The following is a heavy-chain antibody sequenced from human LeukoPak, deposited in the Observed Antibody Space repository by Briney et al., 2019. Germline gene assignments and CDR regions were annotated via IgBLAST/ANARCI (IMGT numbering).Heavy chain of an antibody. D-gene: IGHD3-22*01. V-gene: IGHV1-18*01. J-gene: IGHJ4*02. Sequence: ASVKVSCKASGGTFSSYAISWVRQAPGQGLEWMGWISAYNGNTNYAQKLQGRVTMTTDTSTSTAYMELRSLRSDDTAVYYCARDPIDSVGAPYDSSGLDYWGQGTLVTVSS. CDR3: ARDPIDSVGAPYDSSGLDY. CDR2: ISAYNGNT. CDR1: GGTFSSYA.